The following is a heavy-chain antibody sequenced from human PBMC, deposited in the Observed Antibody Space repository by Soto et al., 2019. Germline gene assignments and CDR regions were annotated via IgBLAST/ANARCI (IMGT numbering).Heavy chain of an antibody. Sequence: QVHLVASGGGVVQPGKSLRLSCEVSGFSLTDYSMHWVRQSPDKGLEWVAVLSYDGASDFYADSVKGRFTVSRDVSKNTLFLQLRSLRGDDSAVYYCARDNSGIRGIIIMSFDQWGQGTLVTVSA. J-gene: IGHJ4*02. CDR3: ARDNSGIRGIIIMSFDQ. V-gene: IGHV3-30*03. D-gene: IGHD3-10*01. CDR1: GFSLTDYS. CDR2: LSYDGASD.